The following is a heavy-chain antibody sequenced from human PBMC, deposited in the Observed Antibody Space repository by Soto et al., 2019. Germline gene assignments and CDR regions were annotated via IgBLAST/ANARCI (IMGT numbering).Heavy chain of an antibody. D-gene: IGHD3-22*01. CDR3: ARQGRNTKIVILRHYATDF. CDR2: ILYSGDT. CDR1: SGSISTNSYR. V-gene: IGHV4-39*01. Sequence: SETLSLTCSVSSGSISTNSYRCGWMRQRPWSGLEWIGAILYSGDTYYSGSLKSRVTMSVDTAKNQFSLKLNSVTAADTAVYYCARQGRNTKIVILRHYATDFWGQGTAVTVSS. J-gene: IGHJ6*02.